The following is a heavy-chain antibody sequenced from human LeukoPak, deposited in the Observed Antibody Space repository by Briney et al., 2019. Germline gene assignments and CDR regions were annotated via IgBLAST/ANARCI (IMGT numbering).Heavy chain of an antibody. D-gene: IGHD3-3*01. CDR1: GGSLSSGDYY. CDR3: AREVITIFGVVTGLDY. J-gene: IGHJ4*02. V-gene: IGHV4-30-4*08. CDR2: IYYSGSI. Sequence: SETLSLTCTVPGGSLSSGDYYWRWLRQPPGRGLEWIGYIYYSGSIYYNPSLKSRVTISVDTSKNQFSLKLSSVTAADTAVYYCAREVITIFGVVTGLDYWGQGTLVTVSS.